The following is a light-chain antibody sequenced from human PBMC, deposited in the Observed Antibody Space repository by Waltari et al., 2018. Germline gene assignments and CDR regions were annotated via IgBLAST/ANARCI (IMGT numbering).Light chain of an antibody. CDR1: FGYLAAYDD. J-gene: IGLJ3*02. V-gene: IGLV2-14*03. CDR3: SSYTTRGTWV. CDR2: DVS. Sequence: QSALTQPASVSGSPGQSITFSCTGAFGYLAAYDDVSLYQQLPGRAPKLLIYDVSHRPSGVSDRLSGSKSGNTASLTISGLQPEDEADYYCSSYTTRGTWVFGGGTKLTVL.